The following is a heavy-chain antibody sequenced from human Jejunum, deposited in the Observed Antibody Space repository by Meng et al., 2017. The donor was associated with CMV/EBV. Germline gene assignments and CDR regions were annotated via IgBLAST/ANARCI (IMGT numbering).Heavy chain of an antibody. CDR3: ARGGNFDP. CDR1: GYTFSTYT. V-gene: IGHV7-4-1*02. D-gene: IGHD2/OR15-2a*01. Sequence: QGQLVQSWSELKKPWALGTVSGKGFGYTFSTYTINWVRQAHGRGLEWMGWISTNTGTPTYTQGFTGRFVFSLDTSVSPAYLQISSLKAEDTAVYYCARGGNFDPWGQGTLVTVSS. CDR2: ISTNTGTP. J-gene: IGHJ5*02.